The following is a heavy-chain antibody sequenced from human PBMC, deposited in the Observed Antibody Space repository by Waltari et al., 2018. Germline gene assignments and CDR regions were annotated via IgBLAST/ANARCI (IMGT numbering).Heavy chain of an antibody. V-gene: IGHV1-69*12. J-gene: IGHJ4*02. CDR1: GGTFSSYA. Sequence: QVQLVQSGAEVKKPGSSVKVSCKASGGTFSSYAISWVRQAPGQGLEWMGGIIPIVGTANYAQKFQGRVTMTADESTSTAYMELSSLRSEDTAVYYCASSYYGSGSYYNPFDYWGQGTLVTVSS. CDR3: ASSYYGSGSYYNPFDY. CDR2: IIPIVGTA. D-gene: IGHD3-10*01.